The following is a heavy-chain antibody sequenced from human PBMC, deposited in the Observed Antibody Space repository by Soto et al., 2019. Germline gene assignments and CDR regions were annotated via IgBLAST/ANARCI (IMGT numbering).Heavy chain of an antibody. J-gene: IGHJ4*02. CDR1: GGTFSSYA. CDR2: IIPIFGTA. Sequence: QVQLVQSGAEVKKPGSSVKVSCKASGGTFSSYAISWVRQAPGQGLEWMGGIIPIFGTANYAQKFQGRVTITADQHTSTVYMELSSPRSEDTAVYYCARWAYCTNGVCYDFDYWGQGTLVTVSS. D-gene: IGHD2-8*01. V-gene: IGHV1-69*01. CDR3: ARWAYCTNGVCYDFDY.